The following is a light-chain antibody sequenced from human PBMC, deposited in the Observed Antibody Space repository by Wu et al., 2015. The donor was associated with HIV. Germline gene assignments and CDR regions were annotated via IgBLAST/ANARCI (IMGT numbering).Light chain of an antibody. CDR1: QTLSTRF. CDR3: HQYDTSPQT. Sequence: IVLTQSPGTLSLSPGERATLSCGASQTLSTRFLAWYQQRPAQPPRLLIFGASSRAADIPDRFNGSGSGTDFTLTITRLEPEDFALYICHQYDTSPQTFGQGTKVEIK. J-gene: IGKJ1*01. V-gene: IGKV3-20*01. CDR2: GAS.